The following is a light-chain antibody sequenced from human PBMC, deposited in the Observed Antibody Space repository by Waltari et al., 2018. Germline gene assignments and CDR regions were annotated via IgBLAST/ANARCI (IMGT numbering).Light chain of an antibody. CDR2: DAS. CDR3: QVWDAITDQPWV. J-gene: IGLJ3*02. CDR1: NIKTKS. V-gene: IGLV3-21*02. Sequence: SYVLTQPPSVSAAPGQTARIACGGANIKTKSVNWSQQKPGQAPVLVVYDASDRPSGIPERFSGSNSGNTATLTITRVEAGDEADYYCQVWDAITDQPWVFGGGTKLTVL.